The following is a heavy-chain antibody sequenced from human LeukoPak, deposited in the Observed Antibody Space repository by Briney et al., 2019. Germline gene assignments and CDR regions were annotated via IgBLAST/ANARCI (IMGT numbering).Heavy chain of an antibody. CDR1: GGSFSGYY. V-gene: IGHV4-34*01. CDR3: GRGNYYHYGMGV. CDR2: INHSGST. J-gene: IGHJ6*01. Sequence: PSETLSLTCAVYGGSFSGYYWSWIRQPPGKGLEWIGEINHSGSTNYNPSLKSRVTISVDTSKNQFSLKLSSVTAADTAVYYCGRGNYYHYGMGVWGQGTTVTVSS.